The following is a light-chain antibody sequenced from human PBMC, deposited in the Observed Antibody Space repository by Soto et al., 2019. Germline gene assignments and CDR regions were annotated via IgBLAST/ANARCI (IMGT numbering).Light chain of an antibody. V-gene: IGKV3-20*01. J-gene: IGKJ1*01. CDR3: QQYGSSPVT. CDR1: QSVSSSY. Sequence: ETVLTQSRATLSVSPGARATLSCRASQSVSSSYLAWYQQKPGQAPRLLIYGASSRATGIPDRFSGSGSGTDFTLTISRLEPEDFAVYYCQQYGSSPVTFGQGTKVDIK. CDR2: GAS.